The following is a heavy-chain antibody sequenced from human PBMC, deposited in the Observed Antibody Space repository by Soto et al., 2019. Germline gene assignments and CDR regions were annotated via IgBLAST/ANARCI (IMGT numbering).Heavy chain of an antibody. V-gene: IGHV3-73*01. CDR3: TRHTYSSSPRGFDP. CDR1: GFTFSGSA. J-gene: IGHJ5*02. D-gene: IGHD6-6*01. CDR2: IRSKANSYAT. Sequence: PGGSLRLSCAASGFTFSGSAMHWVRHASGKGLEWVGRIRSKANSYATAYAASVKGRFTVSRDDSKNTAYLQMNSLKTEDTAVYYCTRHTYSSSPRGFDPWGQGTLVTVSS.